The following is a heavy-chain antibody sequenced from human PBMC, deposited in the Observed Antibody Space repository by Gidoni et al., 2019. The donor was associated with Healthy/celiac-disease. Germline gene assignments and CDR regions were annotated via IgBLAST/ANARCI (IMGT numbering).Heavy chain of an antibody. V-gene: IGHV3-30-3*01. J-gene: IGHJ6*04. CDR3: ARDRSDCVDV. D-gene: IGHD3-10*01. Sequence: QVQLVESGGGVVQPGRSLRLSCAASGFTFSSYAMHWVRQAPGKGLEWVAVISYDGSNKYYADSGKGRFTISRDNSKNTLYLQMNSLRAEDTAVYYCARDRSDCVDVWGKGTTVTVSS. CDR2: ISYDGSNK. CDR1: GFTFSSYA.